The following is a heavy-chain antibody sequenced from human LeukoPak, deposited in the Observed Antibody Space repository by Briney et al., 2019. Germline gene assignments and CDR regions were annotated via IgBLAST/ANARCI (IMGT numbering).Heavy chain of an antibody. V-gene: IGHV3-48*01. CDR3: ARGGGSYPFDY. Sequence: GGSLRLSCAASGFTFSSYSMNWVRQAPGKGLEWVSYISSSSSTIYYADSVKGRFTISRDNAKNSLYLQMNSLRAEDTAVYYCARGGGSYPFDYWGQGTLVTVSS. D-gene: IGHD1-26*01. CDR1: GFTFSSYS. CDR2: ISSSSSTI. J-gene: IGHJ4*02.